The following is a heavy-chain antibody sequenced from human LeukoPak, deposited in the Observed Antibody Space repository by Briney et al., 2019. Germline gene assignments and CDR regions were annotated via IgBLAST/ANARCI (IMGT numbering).Heavy chain of an antibody. Sequence: GGSLRLSCVASGFTFGNYAMGWLRQAPGRRPEWVPSLTDSGGTTYYVDSVKGRFAISRDNSKNTLYLHMNSLRAEDTAVYYCAKKRDAFDIWGQGTVVTVSS. CDR2: LTDSGGTT. J-gene: IGHJ3*02. D-gene: IGHD5-24*01. CDR3: AKKRDAFDI. V-gene: IGHV3-23*01. CDR1: GFTFGNYA.